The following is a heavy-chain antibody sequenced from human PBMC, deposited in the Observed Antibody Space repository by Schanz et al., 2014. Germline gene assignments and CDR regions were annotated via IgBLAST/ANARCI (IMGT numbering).Heavy chain of an antibody. CDR3: ARGGGPEDVFDI. V-gene: IGHV1-69*04. CDR2: IIPIHGIV. J-gene: IGHJ3*02. D-gene: IGHD5-12*01. CDR1: GYTFSDYG. Sequence: QVQLVQSGDEVKKPGASVKVSCKTSGYTFSDYGITWVRQAPGQGLEWMGRIIPIHGIVNYAQRFQDRVRITADKSTSTAYMELSSLRSDDTAVYYCARGGGPEDVFDIWGQGTMXTVSS.